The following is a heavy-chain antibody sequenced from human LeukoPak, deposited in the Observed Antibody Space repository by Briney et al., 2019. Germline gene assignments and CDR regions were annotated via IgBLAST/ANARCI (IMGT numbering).Heavy chain of an antibody. Sequence: PGGSLRLSCAASGFTFTIYSMNWVRQAPGKGLEWVANIKEDGTKEYYVDSVKGRFTISRDNTKNSLYLQMNSLRAEDTAVYYCARVVLWGCLTNWGQGTLVTVSS. CDR3: ARVVLWGCLTN. CDR2: IKEDGTKE. CDR1: GFTFTIYS. J-gene: IGHJ4*02. D-gene: IGHD3-16*01. V-gene: IGHV3-7*01.